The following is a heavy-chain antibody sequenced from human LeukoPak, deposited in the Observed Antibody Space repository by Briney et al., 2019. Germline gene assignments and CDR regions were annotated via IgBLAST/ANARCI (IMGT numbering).Heavy chain of an antibody. J-gene: IGHJ4*02. Sequence: PGGSLRLSCAASGFTFSSYAMSWVRQAPGKGLEWVSAISGSGGSTYYADSVKGRFTISRDNSKNTLYLQMNSLRAEDTAVYYCATRPIRSSGWYDYWGQGTLVTVSS. V-gene: IGHV3-23*01. CDR1: GFTFSSYA. CDR3: ATRPIRSSGWYDY. D-gene: IGHD6-19*01. CDR2: ISGSGGST.